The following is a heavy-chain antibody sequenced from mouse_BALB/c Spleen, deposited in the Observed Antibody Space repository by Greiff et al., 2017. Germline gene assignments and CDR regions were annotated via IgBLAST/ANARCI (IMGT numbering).Heavy chain of an antibody. CDR2: ISSGSSTI. CDR3: ARILRPAMDY. Sequence: EVQLVESGGGLVQPGGSLKLSCAASGFTFSSYTMSWVRQTPEKRLEWVAYISSGSSTIYYADTVKGRFTISRDNPKNTLFLQMTSLRSEDTAMYYCARILRPAMDYWGQGTSVTVSS. V-gene: IGHV5-17*02. CDR1: GFTFSSYT. D-gene: IGHD1-1*01. J-gene: IGHJ4*01.